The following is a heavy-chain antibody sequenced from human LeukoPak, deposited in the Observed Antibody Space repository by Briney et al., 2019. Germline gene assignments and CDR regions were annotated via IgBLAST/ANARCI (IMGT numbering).Heavy chain of an antibody. CDR2: IIPIFGTA. J-gene: IGHJ6*03. D-gene: IGHD2-2*01. V-gene: IGHV1-69*05. CDR3: ARGGRIGYQSHMDV. Sequence: ASVKVSCKASGGTFSSYAISWVRQAPGQGLEWMGGIIPIFGTANYAQKFQGRVTITTDESTSTAYMELSSLRSEDTAVYYCARGGRIGYQSHMDVWGKGTTVTVSS. CDR1: GGTFSSYA.